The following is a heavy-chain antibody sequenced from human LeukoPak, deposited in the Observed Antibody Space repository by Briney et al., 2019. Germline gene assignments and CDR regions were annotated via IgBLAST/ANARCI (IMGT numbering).Heavy chain of an antibody. V-gene: IGHV4-34*01. CDR3: ARGSRYDFWSGYGYYYYYYMDV. CDR1: GGSFSGYY. CDR2: INHSGST. J-gene: IGHJ6*03. D-gene: IGHD3-3*01. Sequence: PSETLSLTCAVYGGSFSGYYWSWIRQPPGKGPEWIGEINHSGSTNYNPSLKSRVTISVDTSKNQFSLKLSSVTAADTAVYYCARGSRYDFWSGYGYYYYYYMDVWGKGTTVTVSS.